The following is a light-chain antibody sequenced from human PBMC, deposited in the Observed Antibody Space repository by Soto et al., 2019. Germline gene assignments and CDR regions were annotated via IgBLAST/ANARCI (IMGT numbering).Light chain of an antibody. V-gene: IGLV2-8*01. Sequence: QSVLTQPPSASGSPGQSVTISCAGTINDVGGYNYVSWYQQHPGKVPQLMIYQVTKRPSGVPDRFSASKSDTTASLTISGLQAEDEGDYYCMSYAGGNRFVFGTR. CDR2: QVT. J-gene: IGLJ1*01. CDR1: INDVGGYNY. CDR3: MSYAGGNRFV.